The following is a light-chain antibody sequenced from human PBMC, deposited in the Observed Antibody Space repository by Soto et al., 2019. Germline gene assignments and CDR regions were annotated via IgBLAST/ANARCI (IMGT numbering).Light chain of an antibody. CDR3: SSYAGSSNV. CDR1: SSDVGGYNY. J-gene: IGLJ1*01. CDR2: EVN. Sequence: QPVLTQPPSASGSPGQSVAISCTGTSSDVGGYNYVSWYQQHPGKAPKLMIYEVNKRPSGVPDRFSGSKSGNTASLTVSGLQXEDEADYYCSSYAGSSNVFGTGTKLTVL. V-gene: IGLV2-8*01.